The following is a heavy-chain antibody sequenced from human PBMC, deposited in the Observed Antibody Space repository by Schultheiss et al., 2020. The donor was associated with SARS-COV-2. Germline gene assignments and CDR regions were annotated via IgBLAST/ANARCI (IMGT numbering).Heavy chain of an antibody. CDR3: ARSRALDY. V-gene: IGHV4-59*12. Sequence: SQTLSLTCTVSGGSISTYYCSWIRQPPGKGLEWIGYIYYSGSTNYNPSLKSRVTISVDTSKNQFSLKLSSVTDADTAVYYCARSRALDYWGQGTLVTVSS. CDR1: GGSISTYY. J-gene: IGHJ4*02. CDR2: IYYSGST.